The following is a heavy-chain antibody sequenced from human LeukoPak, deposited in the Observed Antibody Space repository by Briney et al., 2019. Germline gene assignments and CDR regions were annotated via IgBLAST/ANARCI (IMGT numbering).Heavy chain of an antibody. J-gene: IGHJ4*02. CDR3: AKDRLLNCRGDCYIFDY. D-gene: IGHD2-21*02. CDR1: GFTLRSYV. Sequence: GGSLRLSCVASGFTLRSYVMNWVRQTPGKGLEWVSSVSGSGDSTFYADSVKGRFSISRDNSKNTLYLQVNGLRTEDTAVYYCAKDRLLNCRGDCYIFDYWGQGTVVTVSS. V-gene: IGHV3-23*01. CDR2: VSGSGDST.